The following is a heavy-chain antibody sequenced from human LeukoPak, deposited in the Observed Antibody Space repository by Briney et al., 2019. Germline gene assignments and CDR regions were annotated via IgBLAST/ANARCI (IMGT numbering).Heavy chain of an antibody. J-gene: IGHJ4*02. CDR1: GGSFSGYY. CDR3: ARAKRHPSDDYGGNHLDY. Sequence: SVTLSLTCVVYGGSFSGYYWSWIRQPPGKGLEWIGEINHSGSTNYNPSLKSRVTISVDTSKNQFSLKLSSVTAADTAVYYCARAKRHPSDDYGGNHLDYWGQGTLVTVSS. CDR2: INHSGST. D-gene: IGHD4-23*01. V-gene: IGHV4-34*01.